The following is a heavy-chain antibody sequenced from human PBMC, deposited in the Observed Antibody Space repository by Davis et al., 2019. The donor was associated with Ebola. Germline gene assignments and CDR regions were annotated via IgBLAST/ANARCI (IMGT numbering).Heavy chain of an antibody. D-gene: IGHD3-10*01. J-gene: IGHJ3*02. Sequence: GESLKISCAASGFTFSSYAMHWVRQAPGKGLEWVAVISYDGSNKYYADSVKGRFTISRDNSKNTLYLQMNSLRAEDTAVYYCARDQAQMLGFGELKGGAFDIWGQGTMVTVSS. CDR2: ISYDGSNK. CDR1: GFTFSSYA. V-gene: IGHV3-30-3*01. CDR3: ARDQAQMLGFGELKGGAFDI.